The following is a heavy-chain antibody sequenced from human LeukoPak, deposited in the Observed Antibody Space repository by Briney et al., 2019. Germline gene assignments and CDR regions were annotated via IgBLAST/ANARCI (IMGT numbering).Heavy chain of an antibody. CDR3: AGALYGPGSYSDWFDS. V-gene: IGHV1-69*13. CDR2: TAPIFGTA. D-gene: IGHD3-10*01. J-gene: IGHJ5*01. Sequence: APVTVSCKASGGTFSSYALSWVRQPPGHGLEWMGGTAPIFGTATYANKFQGRVATTADETTRTAYMELSSSGSDETAVYYCAGALYGPGSYSDWFDSWGQGTLVTVSS. CDR1: GGTFSSYA.